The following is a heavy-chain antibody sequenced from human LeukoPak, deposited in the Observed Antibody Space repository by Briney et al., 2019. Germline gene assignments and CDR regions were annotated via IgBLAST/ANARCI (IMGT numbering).Heavy chain of an antibody. D-gene: IGHD5-24*01. CDR2: IGLAGDA. V-gene: IGHV3-13*04. CDR3: ARGRRDGYSFDF. CDR1: GFTFTNYD. J-gene: IGHJ4*02. Sequence: GGSLRLSCAASGFTFTNYDFHWVRQVLGRGLEWVSSIGLAGDAYYPGSVQGRFTVSRDNAKTSVDPQMDSLRPGDTAVYYCARGRRDGYSFDFWGQGTLVTVSS.